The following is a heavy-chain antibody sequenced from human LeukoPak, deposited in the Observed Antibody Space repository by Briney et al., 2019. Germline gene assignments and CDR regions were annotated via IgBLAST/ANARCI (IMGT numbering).Heavy chain of an antibody. CDR3: AMDYGGDSAAFDI. D-gene: IGHD4-23*01. J-gene: IGHJ3*02. CDR2: INDRGST. CDR1: GGSISRYY. V-gene: IGHV4-34*01. Sequence: SETLSLTCTVSGGSISRYYWSWIRQPAGKGLEWIGEINDRGSTNYNPSLKSRVIISVDRSKRQFSLELRSVTAADTGVYFCAMDYGGDSAAFDIWGQGTTVTVST.